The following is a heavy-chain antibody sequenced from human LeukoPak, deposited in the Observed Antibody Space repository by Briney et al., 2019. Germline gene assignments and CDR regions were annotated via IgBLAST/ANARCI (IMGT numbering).Heavy chain of an antibody. Sequence: SETLSLTCAVYGGSFSGYYWSWLRQPPGKGLEWIGEINNSGRTNYNPSLKSRVTISVDTSKNQFSLKLSSVTAADTAVYYCARPRPQYSSSRFFDYWGQGTLVTVSS. J-gene: IGHJ4*02. V-gene: IGHV4-34*01. CDR1: GGSFSGYY. CDR2: INNSGRT. CDR3: ARPRPQYSSSRFFDY. D-gene: IGHD6-13*01.